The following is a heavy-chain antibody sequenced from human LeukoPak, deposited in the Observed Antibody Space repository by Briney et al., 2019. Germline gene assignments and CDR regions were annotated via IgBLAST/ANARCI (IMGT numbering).Heavy chain of an antibody. V-gene: IGHV3-66*01. Sequence: GGSLRLSCAASGFTFSSYTMSWVRQAPGKGLEWVSIIYSGGSTYYADSVKGRFTISRDNSKNTLYLQMNSLRAEDTAVYYCASYRYGSSFAFDIWGQGTMVTVSS. CDR1: GFTFSSYT. CDR2: IYSGGST. J-gene: IGHJ3*02. CDR3: ASYRYGSSFAFDI. D-gene: IGHD6-6*01.